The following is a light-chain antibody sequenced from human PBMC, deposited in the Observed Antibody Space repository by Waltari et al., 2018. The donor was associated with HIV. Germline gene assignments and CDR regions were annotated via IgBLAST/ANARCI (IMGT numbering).Light chain of an antibody. V-gene: IGKV4-1*01. CDR3: QQYYSTPWM. J-gene: IGKJ1*01. CDR2: WAS. CDR1: QSVLFSSNNKNY. Sequence: DIVMTQSPDSLAVSLGETATINCKYSQSVLFSSNNKNYFAWYQHKPGRSPKLPIQWASSRESGVPDRCSGSGSGTDFTLTSSSLQAEDVAVYYCQQYYSTPWMFGQGTKVEIK.